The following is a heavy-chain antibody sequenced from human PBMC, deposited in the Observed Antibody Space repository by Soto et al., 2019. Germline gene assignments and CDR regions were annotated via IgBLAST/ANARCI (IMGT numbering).Heavy chain of an antibody. D-gene: IGHD3-22*01. V-gene: IGHV3-30*04. Sequence: GGSLRLSCAASGFTFSSYAMHWVRQAPGKGLEWVAVISYDGSNKYYADSVNGRFTISRDNSKNTLYLQMNSLRAEDTAVYYCARDPTGSGYDYWGQGTLVTVSS. CDR2: ISYDGSNK. J-gene: IGHJ4*02. CDR3: ARDPTGSGYDY. CDR1: GFTFSSYA.